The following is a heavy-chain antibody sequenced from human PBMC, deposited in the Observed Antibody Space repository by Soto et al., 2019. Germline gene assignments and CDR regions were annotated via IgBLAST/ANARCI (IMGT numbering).Heavy chain of an antibody. Sequence: QVQLQESGPGLVKASETLSLTCTVSGGSISGYFWCWIRQPAGKGLEWIGRIFPTGSTNYNPSLKSRVSMSEDTSKNQFSLKVRSVTAADTAVYYCARERQLGPYYYYGMDVWGQGTTVTVSS. CDR3: ARERQLGPYYYYGMDV. V-gene: IGHV4-4*07. CDR1: GGSISGYF. D-gene: IGHD6-6*01. CDR2: IFPTGST. J-gene: IGHJ6*02.